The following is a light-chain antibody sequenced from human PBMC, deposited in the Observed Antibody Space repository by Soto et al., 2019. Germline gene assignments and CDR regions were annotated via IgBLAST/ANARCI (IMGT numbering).Light chain of an antibody. V-gene: IGKV3-20*01. Sequence: ETVLTQSPGTLSLSAGERATLSCRASQSVASGYLVWYQQKPGQTPTVLIYGASTRAAGIPDRFSGSGSGTDFTLTISRLEPEDFADYYCQLYESSPTFGQGTKVEMK. CDR2: GAS. CDR3: QLYESSPT. J-gene: IGKJ1*01. CDR1: QSVASGY.